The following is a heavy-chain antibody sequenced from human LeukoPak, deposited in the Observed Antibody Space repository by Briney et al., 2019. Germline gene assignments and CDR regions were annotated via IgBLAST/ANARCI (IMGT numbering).Heavy chain of an antibody. CDR2: IWNDGSHK. J-gene: IGHJ4*02. D-gene: IGHD3-22*01. V-gene: IGHV3-30*02. Sequence: PGGSLRLSCAASGFTFSSYGMHWVRQAPGRGLEWVAVIWNDGSHKYYADSVKGRFTISRDISKNTLYLQMNSLRAEDTAVYYCAKHYYDSRGYYHPGYWGQGTLVTVSS. CDR3: AKHYYDSRGYYHPGY. CDR1: GFTFSSYG.